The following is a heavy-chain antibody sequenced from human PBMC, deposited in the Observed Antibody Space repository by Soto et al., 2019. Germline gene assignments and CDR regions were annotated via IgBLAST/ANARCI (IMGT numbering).Heavy chain of an antibody. CDR2: ISGSGGST. D-gene: IGHD3-10*01. J-gene: IGHJ4*02. V-gene: IGHV3-23*01. CDR1: GFTFSNFA. Sequence: EVQLLESGGGLVQPGGSLRLSCAASGFTFSNFAMSWVRQAPGKGLEWVSAISGSGGSTYYADSVKGRFTISRDNSENTLYMQMNSLRDEDTAVYYCAKDLDRGQVVRGVVGYYLGYWGQGTLVTVSS. CDR3: AKDLDRGQVVRGVVGYYLGY.